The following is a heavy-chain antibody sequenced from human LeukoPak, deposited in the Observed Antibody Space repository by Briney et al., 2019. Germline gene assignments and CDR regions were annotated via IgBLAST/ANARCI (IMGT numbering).Heavy chain of an antibody. V-gene: IGHV4-59*01. Sequence: PSETLSLTCAVYGGSFSGYYWSWIRQPPGKGLEWIGYIYYSGSTNYNPSLKSRVTISVDTSKNRFSLKLSSVTAADTAVYYCARDRRGAVVVNPPDYWGQGTLVTVSS. CDR1: GGSFSGYY. CDR2: IYYSGST. CDR3: ARDRRGAVVVNPPDY. D-gene: IGHD3-22*01. J-gene: IGHJ4*02.